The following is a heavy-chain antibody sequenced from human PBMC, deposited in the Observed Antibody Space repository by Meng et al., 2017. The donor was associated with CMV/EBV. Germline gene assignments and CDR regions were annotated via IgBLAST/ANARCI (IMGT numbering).Heavy chain of an antibody. CDR1: GGSISSNSYY. Sequence: HLQDPGPGLVKPSETLSLTCTVSGGSISSNSYYWGWIRQPPGKGLEWIGSIYYSGSTYYNPSLKSRVTISVDTSKNQFSLKLSSVTAADTAVYYCARGVVTMIVVYDPWGQGTLVTVSS. CDR3: ARGVVTMIVVYDP. CDR2: IYYSGST. V-gene: IGHV4-39*07. D-gene: IGHD3-22*01. J-gene: IGHJ5*02.